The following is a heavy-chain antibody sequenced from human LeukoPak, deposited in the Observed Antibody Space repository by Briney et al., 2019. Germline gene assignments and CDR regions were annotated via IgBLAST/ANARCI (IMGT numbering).Heavy chain of an antibody. Sequence: SETLSLTCTVSGGSISSYYWSWIRQPPGKGLEWIGYIYYSRSTNYNPSLKSRVTISVDTSKNQFSLKLSSVTAADTAVYYCARVGPIAVAGTWWGFDPWGQGTLVTVSS. D-gene: IGHD6-19*01. V-gene: IGHV4-59*01. CDR1: GGSISSYY. CDR3: ARVGPIAVAGTWWGFDP. J-gene: IGHJ5*02. CDR2: IYYSRST.